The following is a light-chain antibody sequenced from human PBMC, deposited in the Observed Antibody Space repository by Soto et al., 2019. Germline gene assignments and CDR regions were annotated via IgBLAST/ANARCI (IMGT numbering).Light chain of an antibody. CDR2: EVN. J-gene: IGLJ1*01. V-gene: IGLV2-23*02. CDR3: CSYAGPTTYYV. CDR1: SSDFGNYDL. Sequence: ALTQPASVSGSPGQSITISCTGTSSDFGNYDLVSWFLHRPGKAPKLLIYEVNERPSGVSNRFSGSKSGNTASLTISGLQAEDEADYYCCSYAGPTTYYVFGPGTKVT.